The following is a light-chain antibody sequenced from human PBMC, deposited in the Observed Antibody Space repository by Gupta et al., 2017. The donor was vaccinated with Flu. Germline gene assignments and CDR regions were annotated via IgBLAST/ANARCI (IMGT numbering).Light chain of an antibody. V-gene: IGLV2-14*01. CDR3: SSYTSSSFWV. J-gene: IGLJ3*02. CDR1: SSDVGGYNY. Sequence: SALTQPASVSGSPGQSIPISCTGTSSDVGGYNYVSWYQQHPGKAPKLMIYEVSNRPSGVSNRFSGSKSGNTASLTISGLQAEDEADYYCSSYTSSSFWVFGGGTKLTVL. CDR2: EVS.